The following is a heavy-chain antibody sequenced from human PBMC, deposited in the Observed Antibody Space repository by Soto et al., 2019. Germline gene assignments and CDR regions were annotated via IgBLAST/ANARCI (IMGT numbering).Heavy chain of an antibody. CDR2: IYYSGST. Sequence: SETLSLTCTVSGGSISSYYWSWIRQPPGKGLEWIGYIYYSGSTNYNPSLESRVTISVDTSKNQFSLKLSSVTAADTAVYYCATGGNSDYYYYGMDVWGQGTTGTVSS. V-gene: IGHV4-59*01. CDR3: ATGGNSDYYYYGMDV. D-gene: IGHD3-16*01. CDR1: GGSISSYY. J-gene: IGHJ6*02.